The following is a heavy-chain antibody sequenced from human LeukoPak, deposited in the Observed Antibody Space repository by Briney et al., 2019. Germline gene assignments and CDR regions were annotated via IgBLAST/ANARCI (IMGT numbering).Heavy chain of an antibody. D-gene: IGHD6-13*01. CDR1: GYTFTGYY. J-gene: IGHJ5*02. CDR2: INPNSGGT. V-gene: IGHV1-2*02. CDR3: ARWDSSSSNWFDP. Sequence: ASVKVSCKASGYTFTGYYMHWVRQAPGQGLEWMGWINPNSGGTNYAQKLQGRVTMTTDTSTSTAYMELRSLRSDDTAVYYCARWDSSSSNWFDPWGQGTLVTVSS.